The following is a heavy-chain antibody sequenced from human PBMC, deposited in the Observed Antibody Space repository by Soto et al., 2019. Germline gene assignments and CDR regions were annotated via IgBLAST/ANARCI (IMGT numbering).Heavy chain of an antibody. CDR2: MHSSGGT. CDR1: TGSITSGDYF. CDR3: ARQLGRGWFAP. V-gene: IGHV4-39*01. Sequence: QLLESGPGLVKPSETLSLTCTVSTGSITSGDYFWGWIRQPPGKGLEFIGSMHSSGGTYYSPSLKSRVSISVDTSKNEFSLKLYFVTDTDTAVYYCARQLGRGWFAPWGQGTLVTVSS. D-gene: IGHD3-10*01. J-gene: IGHJ5*02.